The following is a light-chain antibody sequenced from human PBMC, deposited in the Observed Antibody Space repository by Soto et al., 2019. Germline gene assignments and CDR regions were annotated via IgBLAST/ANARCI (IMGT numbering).Light chain of an antibody. CDR1: QSLLQSHGNNY. CDR3: MQGQQTPLT. V-gene: IGKV2-28*01. Sequence: DIVMTQSPLSLPVTPGGPASICCRSSQSLLQSHGNNYLDWYVQKPGQSPQLLIYWGSNRASGVPDGFSGSGSGTDFTLKISRVEAEDVGVYYCMQGQQTPLTFGQGTRLEFK. J-gene: IGKJ5*01. CDR2: WGS.